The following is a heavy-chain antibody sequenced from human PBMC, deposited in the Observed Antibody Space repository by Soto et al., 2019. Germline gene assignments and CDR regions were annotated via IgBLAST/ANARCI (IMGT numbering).Heavy chain of an antibody. D-gene: IGHD1-26*01. Sequence: GGSLRLSCSVFGFTFRNYAMHWVRQAPGKGLEYVSSISHNAGSIYYADSVKGRFTISRDNSKGTLYLQMSSLRPEDTAVYYCVKDRWVNYWGQGALVTVSS. CDR3: VKDRWVNY. J-gene: IGHJ4*02. V-gene: IGHV3-64D*08. CDR2: ISHNAGSI. CDR1: GFTFRNYA.